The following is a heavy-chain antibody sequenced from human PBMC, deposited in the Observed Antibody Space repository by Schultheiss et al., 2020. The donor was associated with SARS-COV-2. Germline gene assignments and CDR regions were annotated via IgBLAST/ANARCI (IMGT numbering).Heavy chain of an antibody. CDR3: ATYYDSSGYLDY. J-gene: IGHJ4*02. CDR1: GGSISSGGYY. Sequence: SETLSLTCTVSGGSISSGGYYWSWIRQPPGKGLEWIGYMHYSGSTNYSPSLKSRVTILVDTTKNQLSLKLSSVTAADTAVYYCATYYDSSGYLDYWGQGTQVTVSS. D-gene: IGHD3-22*01. V-gene: IGHV4-61*08. CDR2: MHYSGST.